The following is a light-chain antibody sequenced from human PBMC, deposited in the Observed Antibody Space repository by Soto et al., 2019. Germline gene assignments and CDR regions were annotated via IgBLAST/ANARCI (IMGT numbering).Light chain of an antibody. CDR3: QQYDNLLSFT. J-gene: IGKJ3*01. V-gene: IGKV1-33*01. CDR1: QDISNY. CDR2: DAS. Sequence: DIQMTQSPSSLSASVGDRVPITCQASQDISNYLNWYQQKPGKAPKLLIYDASNLETGVPSRFSGSGSGTDFTFTISSLQPEDIATYYCQQYDNLLSFTFGPGTKVDIK.